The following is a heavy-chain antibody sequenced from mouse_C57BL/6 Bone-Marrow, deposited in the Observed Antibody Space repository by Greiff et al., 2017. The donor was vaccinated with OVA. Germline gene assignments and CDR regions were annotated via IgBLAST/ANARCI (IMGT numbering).Heavy chain of an antibody. CDR3: TREGSYGSIYWYFDV. J-gene: IGHJ1*03. V-gene: IGHV5-9-1*02. D-gene: IGHD1-1*01. CDR2: ISSGGDYI. Sequence: EVKVVESGEGLVKPGGSLKLSCAASGFTFSSYAMSWVRQTPEKRLEWVAYISSGGDYIYYADTVKGRFTISRDNARNTLYLQMSSLKSEDTAMYYCTREGSYGSIYWYFDVWGTGTTVTVSS. CDR1: GFTFSSYA.